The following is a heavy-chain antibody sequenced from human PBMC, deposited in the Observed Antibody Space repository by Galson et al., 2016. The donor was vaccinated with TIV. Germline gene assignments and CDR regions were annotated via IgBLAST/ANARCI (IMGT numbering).Heavy chain of an antibody. V-gene: IGHV4-34*01. CDR3: ASSLPYYDGYYFDF. CDR2: INHSGST. J-gene: IGHJ4*02. CDR1: GGSLSDYY. Sequence: SETLSLTCAVYGGSLSDYYWSWIRQPPGKGLEWIGEINHSGSTNYNPSLKTRVTISVDKSNNQFSLRLTSVSAADTAVYYCASSLPYYDGYYFDFWGPGSLVTVSS. D-gene: IGHD3-22*01.